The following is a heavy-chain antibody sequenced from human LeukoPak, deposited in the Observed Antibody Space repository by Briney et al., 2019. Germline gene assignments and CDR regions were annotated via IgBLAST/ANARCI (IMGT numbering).Heavy chain of an antibody. J-gene: IGHJ4*02. CDR2: ISGSGGST. V-gene: IGHV3-23*01. CDR1: GFTFSNYW. Sequence: GGSLRLSCAASGFTFSNYWMHWVRQAPGKGLEWVSGISGSGGSTYYADSVKGRFTISRDTSKNTLYLQMNSLRAEDTAVYHCAKGNSNFDYWGQGTPVSVSS. CDR3: AKGNSNFDY. D-gene: IGHD4-23*01.